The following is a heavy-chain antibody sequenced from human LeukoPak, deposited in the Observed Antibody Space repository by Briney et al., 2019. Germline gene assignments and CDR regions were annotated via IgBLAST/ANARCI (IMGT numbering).Heavy chain of an antibody. Sequence: ASVKVSCKASGYTFTGYYMHWVRQAPGQGLEWMGWINPNSGGTNYAQKFQGRVTMTRDTSISTAYMELSRLRSDDTAVYYCASSRLYSYGLFDYWGQGTLVTVSS. CDR2: INPNSGGT. J-gene: IGHJ4*02. CDR1: GYTFTGYY. V-gene: IGHV1-2*02. D-gene: IGHD5-18*01. CDR3: ASSRLYSYGLFDY.